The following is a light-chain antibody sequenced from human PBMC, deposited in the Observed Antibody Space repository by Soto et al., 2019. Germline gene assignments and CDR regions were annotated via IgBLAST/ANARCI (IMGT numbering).Light chain of an antibody. CDR3: QQYNSYSWT. Sequence: DIQMTQSPSTLSASVGDRVTITCRASQSITIWLAWYQQKQGKAPKLLIFDASSLESGVPSRFSGSGSGTEFTLTISSLQPDDFATYYCQQYNSYSWTFGQGTKVEIK. CDR2: DAS. CDR1: QSITIW. J-gene: IGKJ1*01. V-gene: IGKV1-5*01.